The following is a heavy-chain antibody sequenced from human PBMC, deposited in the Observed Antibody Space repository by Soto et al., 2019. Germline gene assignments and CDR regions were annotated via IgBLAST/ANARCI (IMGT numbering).Heavy chain of an antibody. CDR2: IYYSGST. Sequence: QLQLQESGPGLVKPSETLSLTCTVSGGSISSSSYYWGWIRQPPGKGLEWIGSIYYSGSTYYNPSLKSRVTISVDTSKNQFSLKLSSVTAADTAVYYCARTYYYDSSGYYPPLDAFDIWGQGTMVTVSS. CDR1: GGSISSSSYY. V-gene: IGHV4-39*01. CDR3: ARTYYYDSSGYYPPLDAFDI. D-gene: IGHD3-22*01. J-gene: IGHJ3*02.